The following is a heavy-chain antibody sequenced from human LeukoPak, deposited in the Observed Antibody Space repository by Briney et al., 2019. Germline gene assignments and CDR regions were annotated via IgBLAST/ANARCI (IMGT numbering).Heavy chain of an antibody. Sequence: PGGSLRLSCAASGFTFSSYSMNWVRQAPGKGLEWVSSISSSSSYIYYVDSVKGRFTISRDNAKNSLYLQMNSLRAEDTAVYYCARGYSGDYWGQGTLVTVSS. CDR1: GFTFSSYS. CDR3: ARGYSGDY. CDR2: ISSSSSYI. V-gene: IGHV3-21*01. J-gene: IGHJ4*02. D-gene: IGHD5-12*01.